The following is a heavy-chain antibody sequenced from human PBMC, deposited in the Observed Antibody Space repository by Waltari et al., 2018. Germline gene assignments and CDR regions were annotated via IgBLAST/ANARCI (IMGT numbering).Heavy chain of an antibody. CDR2: ISGTGGST. D-gene: IGHD5-12*01. CDR1: GFSFSNYA. Sequence: EVQLLESGGDLVQPGGSPRLSCAASGFSFSNYAMSWVRQAPGKGLEWVSGISGTGGSTYYADSVKGRFTISRDNSKNTLYLQMNSLRAEDTAIYYCAKGVRVAATLLYFDYWGQGALITVSS. CDR3: AKGVRVAATLLYFDY. V-gene: IGHV3-23*01. J-gene: IGHJ4*02.